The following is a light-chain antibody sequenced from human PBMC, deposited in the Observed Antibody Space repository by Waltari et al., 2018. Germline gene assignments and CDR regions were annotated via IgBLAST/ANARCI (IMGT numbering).Light chain of an antibody. J-gene: IGLJ3*02. CDR2: YTSDSEK. Sequence: QPVLTQPPSSSASPGESARLTCTLPSDFNVGDFIIYWYQQRPGSPPRFLLYYTSDSEKAQGSGFPSRFSGSKDASANAGILLISGLQSEDEADYYCMFWPSNVWVFGGGTKLTVL. CDR3: MFWPSNVWV. V-gene: IGLV5-37*01. CDR1: SDFNVGDFI.